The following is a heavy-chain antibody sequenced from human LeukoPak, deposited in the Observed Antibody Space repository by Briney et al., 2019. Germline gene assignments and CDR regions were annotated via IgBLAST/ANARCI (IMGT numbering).Heavy chain of an antibody. J-gene: IGHJ4*02. Sequence: SETLSLTCTVSGGSISSSSYYWSWIRQPAGKGLEWIGRIYTSGSTNYNPSLQSRVTMSVDTSKNQFSLKLSSVTAADTAVYYCARGQWLVPFDYWGQGTLVTVSS. V-gene: IGHV4-61*02. CDR1: GGSISSSSYY. D-gene: IGHD6-19*01. CDR2: IYTSGST. CDR3: ARGQWLVPFDY.